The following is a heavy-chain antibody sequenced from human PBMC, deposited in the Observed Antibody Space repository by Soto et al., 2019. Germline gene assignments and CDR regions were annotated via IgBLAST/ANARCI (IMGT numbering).Heavy chain of an antibody. D-gene: IGHD3-22*01. CDR2: ISGYTSNT. J-gene: IGHJ4*02. V-gene: IGHV1-18*01. Sequence: QVQLVQSGAEVKKPGASVNVSCKASGYTFISYGISWVRQAPGQGLEWMGWISGYTSNTHYAQKFQGRVTMTTDTSTSTAYMELRSLRSDDTAVYYCARRLRYYDSSAYYLNWGQGTLVTVSS. CDR3: ARRLRYYDSSAYYLN. CDR1: GYTFISYG.